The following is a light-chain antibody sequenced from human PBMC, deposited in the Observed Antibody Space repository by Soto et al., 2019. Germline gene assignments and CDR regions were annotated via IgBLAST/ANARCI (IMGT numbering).Light chain of an antibody. CDR2: ELT. CDR1: SSDVGGYNF. J-gene: IGLJ1*01. V-gene: IGLV2-14*03. CDR3: NSYSTSSTLV. Sequence: QSAPTQPASVSGSPGQSITISCTGTSSDVGGYNFVSWYQQHPGKAPKLMIYELTSRPSGVSNRFSGSKSGNTASLTISGLQAEDEADYYCNSYSTSSTLVFGTGTKLTVL.